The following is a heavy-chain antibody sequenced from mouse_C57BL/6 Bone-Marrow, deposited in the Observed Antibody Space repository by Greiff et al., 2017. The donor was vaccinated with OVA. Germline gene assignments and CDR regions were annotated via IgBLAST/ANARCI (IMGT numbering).Heavy chain of an antibody. V-gene: IGHV1-81*01. J-gene: IGHJ3*01. CDR1: GYTFTSYG. D-gene: IGHD4-1*01. Sequence: VQLQQSGAELARPGASVKLSCKASGYTFTSYGISWVKQRTGQGLEWIGEIYPRSGNTYYNEKFKGKATLTADKSSSTAYMELRSLTSEDSAVYFCAREGNWDPFAYWGQGTLVTVSA. CDR2: IYPRSGNT. CDR3: AREGNWDPFAY.